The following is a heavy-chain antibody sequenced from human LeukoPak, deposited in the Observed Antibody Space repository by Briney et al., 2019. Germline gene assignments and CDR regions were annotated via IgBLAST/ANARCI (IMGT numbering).Heavy chain of an antibody. CDR1: GYTFTGYY. J-gene: IGHJ5*02. V-gene: IGHV1-2*02. Sequence: GASVKVSCKASGYTFTGYYMHWVRQAPGQGLEWMGWINPNSGGTNYAQKFQGRVTMTRDTSISTAYMELSRLRSDDTAVYYCVRVVRRAAAHAGNWFDPWGQGTLVTVSS. CDR3: VRVVRRAAAHAGNWFDP. CDR2: INPNSGGT. D-gene: IGHD6-13*01.